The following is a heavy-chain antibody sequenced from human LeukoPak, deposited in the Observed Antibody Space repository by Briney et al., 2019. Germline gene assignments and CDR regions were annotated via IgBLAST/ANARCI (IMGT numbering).Heavy chain of an antibody. V-gene: IGHV1-2*02. J-gene: IGHJ4*02. CDR3: ARNAADSVVVVVAAIADY. Sequence: ASVKVSCKTSGYTFTGYYMHWVRQAPGQGLEWMGWTNPNSGGTNYAQKFQGRVTMTRDTSISTAYMELSSLRSDDTAVYYRARNAADSVVVVVAAIADYWGQGTLVTVSS. CDR2: TNPNSGGT. D-gene: IGHD2-2*01. CDR1: GYTFTGYY.